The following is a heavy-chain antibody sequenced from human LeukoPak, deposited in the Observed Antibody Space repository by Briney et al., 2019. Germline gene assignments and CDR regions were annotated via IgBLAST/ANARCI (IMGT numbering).Heavy chain of an antibody. CDR2: INHSGST. D-gene: IGHD3-22*01. Sequence: SETLSLTCAVYGGSFSGYYWSWIRQPPGKGLEWIGEINHSGSTNYNPSLKSRVTISVDTSKNQFSLKLRSVTAADTAVYYCARFYYYDSSGYYWVAFDYWGQGTLVTVSS. J-gene: IGHJ4*02. V-gene: IGHV4-34*01. CDR3: ARFYYYDSSGYYWVAFDY. CDR1: GGSFSGYY.